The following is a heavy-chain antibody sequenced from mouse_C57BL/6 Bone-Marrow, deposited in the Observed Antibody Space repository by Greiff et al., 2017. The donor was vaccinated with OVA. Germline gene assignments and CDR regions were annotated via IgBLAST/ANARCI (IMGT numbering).Heavy chain of an antibody. Sequence: QVQLKQPGAELVMPGASVKLSCKASGYTFTSYWMHWVKQRPGQGLEWIGEIDPSDSYTNYNQKFKGKATLTVDKSSSTAYMQLSSLTSEDSAVYYWARSGYYGRAGPWFAYWGQGTLVTVSA. D-gene: IGHD1-1*01. J-gene: IGHJ3*01. CDR2: IDPSDSYT. V-gene: IGHV1-69*01. CDR1: GYTFTSYW. CDR3: ARSGYYGRAGPWFAY.